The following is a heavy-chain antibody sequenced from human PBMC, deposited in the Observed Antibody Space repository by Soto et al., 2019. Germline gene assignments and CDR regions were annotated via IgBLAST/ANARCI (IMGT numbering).Heavy chain of an antibody. D-gene: IGHD3-22*01. CDR1: GDTISTGGYS. Sequence: SETLSLTCGVSGDTISTGGYSWAWIRQPPGKALEWIGHTYHSGSTYYNPSLKSRVTISVDTSKNQFSLNLSSVTAADTAVYYCARESSGYYYNYWGQGTLVTVSS. V-gene: IGHV4-61*08. CDR3: ARESSGYYYNY. J-gene: IGHJ4*02. CDR2: TYHSGST.